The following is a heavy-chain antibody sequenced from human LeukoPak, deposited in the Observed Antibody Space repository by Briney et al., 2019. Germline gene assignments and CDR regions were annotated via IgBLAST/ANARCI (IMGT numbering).Heavy chain of an antibody. J-gene: IGHJ4*02. CDR3: ARTGGRDGYGFDY. CDR1: GFTFSSYG. V-gene: IGHV3-33*08. D-gene: IGHD5-24*01. CDR2: VRYDGSNK. Sequence: PGGSLRLSCAASGFTFSSYGMHWVRQTPGKGLEWVAAVRYDGSNKYYADSVKGRLTISRDNSKNTLYLQMNSLRAEDTAVYYCARTGGRDGYGFDYWGQGTLVTVSP.